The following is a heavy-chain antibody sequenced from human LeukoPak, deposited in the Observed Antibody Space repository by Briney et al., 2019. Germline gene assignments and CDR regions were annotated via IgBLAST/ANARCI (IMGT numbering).Heavy chain of an antibody. CDR1: GYTFTGYY. J-gene: IGHJ3*02. V-gene: IGHV1-2*02. D-gene: IGHD6-19*01. Sequence: ASVKVSCKASGYTFTGYYMHWVRQAPGQGLEWMGWINPNSGGTNYAQKFQGRVTMTRDTSISTAYMELSRLRSDDTAVYYCARRVAVARRDAFDIWGQGTMVTVSS. CDR2: INPNSGGT. CDR3: ARRVAVARRDAFDI.